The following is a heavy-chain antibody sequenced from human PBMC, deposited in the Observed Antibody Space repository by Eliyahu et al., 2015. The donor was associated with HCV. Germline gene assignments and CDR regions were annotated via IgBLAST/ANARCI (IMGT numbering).Heavy chain of an antibody. CDR2: ISGSGGTT. CDR1: GFXFSSYA. J-gene: IGHJ4*02. CDR3: AKVGEPYSYYDY. D-gene: IGHD4-11*01. Sequence: EVQLLESGGGLVQPGGSLXXSCAASGFXFSSYAVNWVRQAPGKGVGWVSAISGSGGTTYYTDSMKGRITISRDNSKNTVYLQMSSLRAEDTATYYCAKVGEPYSYYDYWGQGTLVTVSS. V-gene: IGHV3-23*01.